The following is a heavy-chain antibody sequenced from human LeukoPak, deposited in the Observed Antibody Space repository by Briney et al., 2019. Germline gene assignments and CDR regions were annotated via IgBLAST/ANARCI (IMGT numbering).Heavy chain of an antibody. Sequence: GGSLRLSCAASGFTFSNAWMSWVRQAPGKGLEWVGRIKSKTDGGTTDYAAPVKGRFTISRDDFKSIAYLQMNSLKTEDTAVYYCTVLLWFGDLFRGDQFDYWGQGTLVTVSS. CDR1: GFTFSNAW. J-gene: IGHJ4*02. CDR3: TVLLWFGDLFRGDQFDY. CDR2: IKSKTDGGTT. D-gene: IGHD3-10*01. V-gene: IGHV3-15*01.